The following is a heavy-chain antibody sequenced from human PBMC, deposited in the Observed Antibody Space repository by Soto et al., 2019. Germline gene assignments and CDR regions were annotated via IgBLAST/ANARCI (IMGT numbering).Heavy chain of an antibody. V-gene: IGHV3-23*01. J-gene: IGHJ5*02. Sequence: EVQLLESGGGLVQPGGSLRLSCAASGFTFTNYAMSWVRQAPGKGLEWVSTVSASGRETYYADSVKGRFTISRDNSRNTVHLQMSSLRVEDTARYYCMDPPFHPWGLGTLVTVSS. CDR3: MDPPFHP. CDR2: VSASGRET. CDR1: GFTFTNYA.